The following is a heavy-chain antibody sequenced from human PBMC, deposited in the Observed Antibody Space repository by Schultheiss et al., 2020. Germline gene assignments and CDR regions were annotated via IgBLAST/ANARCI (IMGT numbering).Heavy chain of an antibody. CDR2: ISYDGSNK. CDR3: AKDYDYGDRKPYYFDY. D-gene: IGHD4-17*01. V-gene: IGHV3-30*04. J-gene: IGHJ4*02. CDR1: GFTFSSYA. Sequence: GGSLRLSCAASGFTFSSYAMHWVRQAPGKGLEWVAVISYDGSNKYYADSVKGRFTISRDNSKNTLYLQMNSLRAEDTAVYYCAKDYDYGDRKPYYFDYWGQGTLVTGSS.